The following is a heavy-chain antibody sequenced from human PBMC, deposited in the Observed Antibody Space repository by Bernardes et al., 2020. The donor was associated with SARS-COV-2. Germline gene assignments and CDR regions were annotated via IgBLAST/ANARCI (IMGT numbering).Heavy chain of an antibody. CDR1: GFSLSTSGMC. Sequence: SGPTLVKPTQTLTLTCTFSGFSLSTSGMCVSWIRQPPGKALEWLALIDWDDDKYYSTSLKTRLTISKDTSKNQVVLTMTNMDPVDTATYYCARTLNTRYSSSGYKVRDVVNWFDPWGQGTLVTVSS. CDR3: ARTLNTRYSSSGYKVRDVVNWFDP. CDR2: IDWDDDK. D-gene: IGHD6-13*01. J-gene: IGHJ5*02. V-gene: IGHV2-70*01.